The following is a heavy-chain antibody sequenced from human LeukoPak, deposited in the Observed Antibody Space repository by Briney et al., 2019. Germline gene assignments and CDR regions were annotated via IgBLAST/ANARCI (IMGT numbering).Heavy chain of an antibody. CDR1: GFTFSSYS. CDR2: ISSSSSYI. D-gene: IGHD6-6*01. Sequence: GGSLRLSCAASGFTFSSYSMNWVRQAPGKGLEWVSSISSSSSYIYYADSVKGRFTVSRDNAKNSLYLQMNSLRAEDTAVYYCAIGARHKSSSLDYWGQGTLVTVSS. J-gene: IGHJ4*02. V-gene: IGHV3-21*01. CDR3: AIGARHKSSSLDY.